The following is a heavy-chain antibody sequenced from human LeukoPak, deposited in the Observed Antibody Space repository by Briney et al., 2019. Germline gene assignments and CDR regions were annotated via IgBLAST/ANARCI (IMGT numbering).Heavy chain of an antibody. CDR3: ARIDGYGGGPPYQIDY. V-gene: IGHV4-39*01. CDR1: GGSISSSSYY. J-gene: IGHJ4*02. D-gene: IGHD5-24*01. CDR2: IYYSGSA. Sequence: SETLSLTCTVSGGSISSSSYYWGWIRQPPGKGLEWIGSIYYSGSAYYNPSLKSRVTISVDTSKNQFSLKLSSVTAADTAVYYCARIDGYGGGPPYQIDYWGQGTLVTVSS.